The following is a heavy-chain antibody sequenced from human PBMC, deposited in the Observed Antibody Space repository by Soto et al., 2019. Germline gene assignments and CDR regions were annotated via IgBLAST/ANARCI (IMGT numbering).Heavy chain of an antibody. Sequence: GGSLRLSRAASGFPLSNYAVSWVRQAPGTGLEWASLISATGGGTYYADSVKGRFTISRDNSHNTLYLQVHSLTAEDTAVYYCAKDRRAGGNSAFYFDFWGQGAQVTGSS. V-gene: IGHV3-23*01. CDR3: AKDRRAGGNSAFYFDF. CDR1: GFPLSNYA. J-gene: IGHJ4*02. D-gene: IGHD3-16*01. CDR2: ISATGGGT.